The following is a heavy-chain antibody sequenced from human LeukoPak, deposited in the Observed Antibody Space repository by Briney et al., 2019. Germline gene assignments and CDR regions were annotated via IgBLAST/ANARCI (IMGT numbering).Heavy chain of an antibody. D-gene: IGHD3-10*01. CDR3: VRGGVADGNYFGD. J-gene: IGHJ4*02. CDR1: GFAYDHCS. CDR2: LTGDKKA. Sequence: HAGGSLRLSCVGSGFAYDHCSMNWVPQAPGKGLEGLSYLTGDKKAYYADSLKGRFVISRDNAKNSVYLQMNSLSVEDTAVYYCVRGGVADGNYFGDWGQGTVVTVSS. V-gene: IGHV3-48*01.